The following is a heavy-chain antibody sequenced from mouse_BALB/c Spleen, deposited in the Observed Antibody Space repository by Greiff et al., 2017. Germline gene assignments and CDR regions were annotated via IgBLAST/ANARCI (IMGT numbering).Heavy chain of an antibody. Sequence: EVQVVESGGGLVKPGGSLKLSCAASGFTFSSYAMSWVRQTPEKRLEWVASISSGGSTYYPDSVKGRFTISRDNARNILYLQMSSLRSEDTAMYYCARGDYYGSSSLAMDYWGQGTSVTVSS. V-gene: IGHV5-6-5*01. CDR1: GFTFSSYA. CDR2: ISSGGST. CDR3: ARGDYYGSSSLAMDY. J-gene: IGHJ4*01. D-gene: IGHD1-1*01.